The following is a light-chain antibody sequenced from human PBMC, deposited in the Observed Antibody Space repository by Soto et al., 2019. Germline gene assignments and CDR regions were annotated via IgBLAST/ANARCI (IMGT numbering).Light chain of an antibody. CDR2: EVS. CDR3: SSYAGSNNFPYV. CDR1: SSDVGGYNY. J-gene: IGLJ1*01. Sequence: QSALTQPPSASGSPGHSVTISCTGTSSDVGGYNYVSWYQQHPGKAPKLMIYEVSKRPSGVPDRFSGSKSGNTASLTVSGLQAEDEADYYCSSYAGSNNFPYVFGTGTKVTVL. V-gene: IGLV2-8*01.